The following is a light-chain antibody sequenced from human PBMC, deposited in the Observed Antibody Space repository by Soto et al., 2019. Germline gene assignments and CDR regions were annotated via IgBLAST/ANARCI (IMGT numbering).Light chain of an antibody. CDR1: QGISNY. CDR3: QKYNSAPRT. Sequence: DIQMTQSPSSLSASVGDRVTITCRASQGISNYLAWYQQKPGKVPKLLIYAASTLQSGVPSRFSGSGSGTDFTLTISSMQTADVANYYCQKYNSAPRTFGQGTKVDIK. J-gene: IGKJ1*01. V-gene: IGKV1-27*01. CDR2: AAS.